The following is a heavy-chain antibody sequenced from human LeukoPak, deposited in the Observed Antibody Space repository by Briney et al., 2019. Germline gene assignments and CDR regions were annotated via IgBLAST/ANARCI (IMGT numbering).Heavy chain of an antibody. V-gene: IGHV4-30-2*01. Sequence: SETLSLTCTVSGGSINSGGYPWSWIRQPPGKGLEWIGYIYHTGYTYYNPSLKSRVTISIDRSKNQFSLKLSSVTAADTAVYYCAGGERPWYFDSWGQGTLVTVSS. J-gene: IGHJ4*02. CDR1: GGSINSGGYP. CDR2: IYHTGYT. CDR3: AGGERPWYFDS.